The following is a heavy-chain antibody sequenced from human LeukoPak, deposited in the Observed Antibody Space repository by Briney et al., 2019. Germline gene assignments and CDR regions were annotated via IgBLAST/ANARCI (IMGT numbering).Heavy chain of an antibody. D-gene: IGHD2-2*01. J-gene: IGHJ4*02. V-gene: IGHV3-23*01. CDR2: IYGSGRRT. CDR3: VKEGTSAYFDS. CDR1: GFTFSIYA. Sequence: PGGSLRLSCVASGFTFSIYAMSWVRQAPGKGLEWVSEIYGSGRRTYYADFLKGRFPISRDNSKNTVYLQMNSLRAEDTAVYYCVKEGTSAYFDSWGQGILVTVSS.